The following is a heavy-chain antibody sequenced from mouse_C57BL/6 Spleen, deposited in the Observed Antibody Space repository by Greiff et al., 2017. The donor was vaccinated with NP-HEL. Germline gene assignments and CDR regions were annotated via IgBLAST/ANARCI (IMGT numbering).Heavy chain of an antibody. CDR3: ARSGILGSSYPWFAY. J-gene: IGHJ3*01. CDR2: IYPGSGNT. D-gene: IGHD1-1*01. V-gene: IGHV1-76*01. CDR1: GYTFTDYY. Sequence: QVHVKQSGAELVRPGASVKLSCKASGYTFTDYYINWVKQRPGQGLEWIARIYPGSGNTYYNEKFKGKATLTAEKSSSTAYMQLSSLTSEDSAVYFCARSGILGSSYPWFAYWGQGTLVTVSA.